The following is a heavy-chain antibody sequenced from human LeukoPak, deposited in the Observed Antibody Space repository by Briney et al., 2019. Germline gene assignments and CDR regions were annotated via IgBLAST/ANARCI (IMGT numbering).Heavy chain of an antibody. CDR1: GYTFTSYA. CDR3: AREGYDFWSGVNGMDV. V-gene: IGHV1-3*01. CDR2: INAGNGNT. J-gene: IGHJ6*02. D-gene: IGHD3-3*01. Sequence: ASVKVSCKASGYTFTSYAMHWVRQAPGQRLEWMGWINAGNGNTKYSQKFQGRVTITRDTSASTAYMELSSLRSEDTAVYYCAREGYDFWSGVNGMDVWGQETTVTVSS.